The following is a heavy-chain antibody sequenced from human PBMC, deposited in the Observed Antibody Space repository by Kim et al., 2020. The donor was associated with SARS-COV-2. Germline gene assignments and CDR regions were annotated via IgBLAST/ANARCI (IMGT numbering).Heavy chain of an antibody. V-gene: IGHV3-23*01. Sequence: GGSLRLSCAASGFTFNNYAMSWVRQAPGKGLEWVSVINDSGGSTYYADSMKGRFTISRDNSKNTLYLQMNSLRADDTAVYYCAKFSSSWYTGEYFQQWGQGTLVTVSS. CDR3: AKFSSSWYTGEYFQQ. D-gene: IGHD6-13*01. CDR2: INDSGGST. J-gene: IGHJ1*01. CDR1: GFTFNNYA.